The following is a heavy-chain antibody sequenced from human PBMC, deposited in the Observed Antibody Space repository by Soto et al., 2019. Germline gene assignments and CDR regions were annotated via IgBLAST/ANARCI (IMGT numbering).Heavy chain of an antibody. CDR2: IIPIFGTA. V-gene: IGHV1-69*13. CDR3: ACGYSSSWYPDY. D-gene: IGHD6-13*01. CDR1: GGTFSSYA. Sequence: SVKVSCKASGGTFSSYAISWVLQAPGQGLEWMGGIIPIFGTANYAQKFQGRVTITADESTSTAYMELSSLRSEDTAVYYCACGYSSSWYPDYWGQGTLVTVSS. J-gene: IGHJ4*02.